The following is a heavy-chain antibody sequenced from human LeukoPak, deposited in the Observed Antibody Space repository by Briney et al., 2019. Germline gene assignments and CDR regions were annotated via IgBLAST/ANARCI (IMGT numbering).Heavy chain of an antibody. J-gene: IGHJ2*01. V-gene: IGHV4-59*12. Sequence: SETLSLTCTVSGGSISSYYWSWIRQPPGKGLEWIGYIYYSGSTNYNPSLKSRVTISVDTSKNQFSLKLSSVTAADTAVYYCARSLPYYDSSGYYPYWYFDLWGRGTLVTVSS. CDR1: GGSISSYY. CDR2: IYYSGST. D-gene: IGHD3-22*01. CDR3: ARSLPYYDSSGYYPYWYFDL.